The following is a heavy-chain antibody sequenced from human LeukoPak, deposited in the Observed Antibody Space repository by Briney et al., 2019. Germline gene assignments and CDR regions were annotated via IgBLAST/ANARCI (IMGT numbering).Heavy chain of an antibody. D-gene: IGHD6-19*01. CDR2: ISGSGGST. Sequence: PGGSLRLSCVASGFTFSNYWMQWVRQAPGKGLEWVSAISGSGGSTYYADSVKGRFTISRDNSKNTLYLQMNSLRAEDTAVYYCAKSPQWLALYYFDYWGQGTLVTVSS. V-gene: IGHV3-23*01. CDR1: GFTFSNYW. CDR3: AKSPQWLALYYFDY. J-gene: IGHJ4*02.